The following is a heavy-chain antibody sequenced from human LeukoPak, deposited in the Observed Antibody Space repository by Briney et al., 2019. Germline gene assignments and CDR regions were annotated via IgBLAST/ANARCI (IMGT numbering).Heavy chain of an antibody. J-gene: IGHJ3*02. V-gene: IGHV1-3*01. D-gene: IGHD6-19*01. CDR3: ARGRQWLARKAFDI. CDR2: INAGNGNT. CDR1: GYTFTGYY. Sequence: GASVKVSCKASGYTFTGYYMHWVRQAPGQGLEWMGWINAGNGNTKYSQKFQGRVTITRDTSASTAYMELSSLRSEDTAVYYCARGRQWLARKAFDIWGQGTMVTVSS.